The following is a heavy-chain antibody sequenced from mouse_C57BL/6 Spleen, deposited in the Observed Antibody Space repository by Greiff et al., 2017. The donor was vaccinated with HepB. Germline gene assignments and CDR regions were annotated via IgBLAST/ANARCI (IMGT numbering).Heavy chain of an antibody. CDR3: AIGCGTMLVDAH. Sequence: QVQLQQPGAELVMPGASVKLSCKASGYTFTSYWMYWVKQRPGQGLEWMGEIVPSDSYTNYNQKFKGKSTLTVDKSSSTAYMQLSSLTSEDSAVYYCAIGCGTMLVDAHWGQGTLVTVST. CDR1: GYTFTSYW. J-gene: IGHJ3*01. D-gene: IGHD2-14*01. CDR2: IVPSDSYT. V-gene: IGHV1-69*01.